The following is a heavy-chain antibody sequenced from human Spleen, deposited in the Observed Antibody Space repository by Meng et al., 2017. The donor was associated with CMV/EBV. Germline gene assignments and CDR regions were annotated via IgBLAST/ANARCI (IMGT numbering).Heavy chain of an antibody. Sequence: ASVKVSCKASGYTFTGNYMHWVRQAPGQGLEWMGWISAYNGNTNYSQKLQGRVTMTTDTSTSTAYMELRSLRSDDTAVYYCARDRGGSWDYWGQGTLVTVSS. CDR3: ARDRGGSWDY. D-gene: IGHD5-24*01. V-gene: IGHV1-18*04. J-gene: IGHJ4*02. CDR2: ISAYNGNT. CDR1: GYTFTGNY.